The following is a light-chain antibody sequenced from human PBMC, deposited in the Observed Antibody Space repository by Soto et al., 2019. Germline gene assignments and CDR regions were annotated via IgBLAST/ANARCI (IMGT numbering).Light chain of an antibody. CDR1: QSVSSN. V-gene: IGKV3-15*01. CDR3: QQYNNWPPIT. Sequence: EIVLTQSPSTLSVSPGEGATLSCSASQSVSSNLAWHQQKPGQAPRILMYDASTRATGIPARFSGSGSGTEFTLTISSLQSEDFAVYYCQQYNNWPPITFGQGTRLEVK. J-gene: IGKJ5*01. CDR2: DAS.